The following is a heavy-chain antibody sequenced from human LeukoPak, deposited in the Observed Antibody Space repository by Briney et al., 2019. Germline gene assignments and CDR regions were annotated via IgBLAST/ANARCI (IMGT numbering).Heavy chain of an antibody. Sequence: SETLSLTCTVSGFSISSYYWSWIRQPPGKGLEWIGYIYYSGSTNYNPSLKSRVTISLDTSKNQFSLKLSSVTAADTAVYYCARTSHPHGSSWLFDYWGQGTLVTVSS. J-gene: IGHJ4*02. CDR1: GFSISSYY. CDR3: ARTSHPHGSSWLFDY. V-gene: IGHV4-59*01. CDR2: IYYSGST. D-gene: IGHD6-13*01.